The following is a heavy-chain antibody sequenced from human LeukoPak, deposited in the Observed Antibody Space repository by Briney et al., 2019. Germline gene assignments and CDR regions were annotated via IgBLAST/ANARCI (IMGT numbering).Heavy chain of an antibody. CDR3: AKSTWGVGATSPAGPAGY. CDR2: ISYDGSNK. Sequence: HPGRSLRLSCAASGFTFSSYAMHWVRQAPGKGLEWVAVISYDGSNKYYADSVKGRFTISRDDAKNSLYLQMNSLRAEDTAVYYCAKSTWGVGATSPAGPAGYWGQGTLVTVSS. J-gene: IGHJ4*02. D-gene: IGHD1-26*01. V-gene: IGHV3-30*18. CDR1: GFTFSSYA.